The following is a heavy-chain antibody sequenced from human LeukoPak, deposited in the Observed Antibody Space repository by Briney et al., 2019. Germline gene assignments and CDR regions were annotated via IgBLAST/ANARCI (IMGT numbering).Heavy chain of an antibody. J-gene: IGHJ2*01. Sequence: SETPSLTCTVSGDSISSFYWSWIRQPPGKGVEWIVHVYYSGSTDYNPSLKSRVTISVDTSKNQFSLKLSSVTAADTAVYYCARHGGVVGPIYLPDYWYFDLWGRGTLVTVSS. CDR2: VYYSGST. D-gene: IGHD3-16*01. CDR3: ARHGGVVGPIYLPDYWYFDL. CDR1: GDSISSFY. V-gene: IGHV4-59*08.